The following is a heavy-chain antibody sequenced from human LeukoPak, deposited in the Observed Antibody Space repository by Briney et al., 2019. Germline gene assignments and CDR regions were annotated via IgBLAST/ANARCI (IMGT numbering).Heavy chain of an antibody. V-gene: IGHV1-69*04. J-gene: IGHJ5*02. CDR3: ARDQFPGITIFGVVTDWFDP. Sequence: SVKVSCKASGGTFSSYAISWVRQAPGQGLGWMGRIIPILGIANYAQKFQGRVTITADKSTSTAYMELSSLRSEDTAVYYCARDQFPGITIFGVVTDWFDPWGQGTLVTVSS. CDR1: GGTFSSYA. CDR2: IIPILGIA. D-gene: IGHD3-3*01.